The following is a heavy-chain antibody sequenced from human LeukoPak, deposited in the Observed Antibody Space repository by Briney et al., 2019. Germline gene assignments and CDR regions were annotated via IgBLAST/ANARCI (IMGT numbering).Heavy chain of an antibody. CDR3: ARALKVQIRDSSAPPRYFDY. J-gene: IGHJ4*02. CDR2: IIPIFGTA. Sequence: ASVKVSCKASGGTFSSYVISWVRQAPGQGLEWMGGIIPIFGTANYAQTFQGRVTITADASTGTAYMELSSLRSEDTAVYYCARALKVQIRDSSAPPRYFDYWGQGTLVTVSS. CDR1: GGTFSSYV. D-gene: IGHD3-22*01. V-gene: IGHV1-69*13.